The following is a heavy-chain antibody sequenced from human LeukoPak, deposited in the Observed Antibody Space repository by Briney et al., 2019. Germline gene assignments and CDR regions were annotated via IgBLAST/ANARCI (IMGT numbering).Heavy chain of an antibody. Sequence: GGSLRLSCAASGFTFSSYAIHWVRQAPGKGLECLAFISYDGSNKYYADSVKGRFTISRDNSKNTLYLQMNSLRAEDTAVYYCARDPIGYCSGGSCYFDYWGQGTLVTVSS. V-gene: IGHV3-30-3*01. D-gene: IGHD2-15*01. CDR1: GFTFSSYA. J-gene: IGHJ4*02. CDR2: ISYDGSNK. CDR3: ARDPIGYCSGGSCYFDY.